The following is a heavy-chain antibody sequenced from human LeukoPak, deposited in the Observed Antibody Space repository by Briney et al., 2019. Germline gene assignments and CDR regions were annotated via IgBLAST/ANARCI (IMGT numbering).Heavy chain of an antibody. CDR1: GFTFSSYS. D-gene: IGHD3-9*01. CDR3: ARVLNRELRYFDWLLWYFDY. CDR2: ISTSSSDI. Sequence: GGSLRLSCTASGFTFSSYSMNWVRQAPGKGLEWVSYISTSSSDIVYSDSVKGRFTISRDNAKNSLYLQMNSLRAEDTAVYYCARVLNRELRYFDWLLWYFDYWGQGTLVTVSS. V-gene: IGHV3-21*05. J-gene: IGHJ4*02.